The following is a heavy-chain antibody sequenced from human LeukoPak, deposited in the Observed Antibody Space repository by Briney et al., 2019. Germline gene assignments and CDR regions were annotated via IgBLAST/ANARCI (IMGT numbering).Heavy chain of an antibody. CDR3: ARVYYDSTYYFDY. J-gene: IGHJ4*02. Sequence: PGGSLRLSCAASGFTVSSNYMSWVRQAPGKGLEWLSVIYSGGSTYYADSVKGRFTISRDNSKNTLYLQMNSPRAEDTAVYYCARVYYDSTYYFDYWGQGTLVTVSS. CDR2: IYSGGST. D-gene: IGHD3-22*01. V-gene: IGHV3-53*01. CDR1: GFTVSSNY.